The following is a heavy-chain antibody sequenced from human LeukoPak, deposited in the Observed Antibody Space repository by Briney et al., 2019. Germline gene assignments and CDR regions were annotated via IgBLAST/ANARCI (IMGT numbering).Heavy chain of an antibody. D-gene: IGHD3-10*01. CDR2: ISLNGGAT. V-gene: IGHV3-20*04. CDR3: ARDSGWHRFDP. J-gene: IGHJ5*02. CDR1: GFTFDEYG. Sequence: GGSLRLSCAASGFTFDEYGMSWVRQAQGKGLEWVSGISLNGGATGYADSVKGRFTISRDNAKNSLYLQMYSLRAEDTAVYYCARDSGWHRFDPWGQGTLVTVSS.